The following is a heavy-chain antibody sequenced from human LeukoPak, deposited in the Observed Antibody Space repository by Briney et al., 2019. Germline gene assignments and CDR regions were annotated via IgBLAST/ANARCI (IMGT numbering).Heavy chain of an antibody. CDR1: GYSFSRYG. Sequence: ASVKVSCKASGYSFSRYGISWVRQAPGQGLEWMGWISTYNGNTNYAQKFQGRVTMTTDTSTNAAYMELRSLRSDDTAVYYCARDLDYYDSSGSGWFDPWGQGTLVTVSS. CDR3: ARDLDYYDSSGSGWFDP. D-gene: IGHD3-22*01. CDR2: ISTYNGNT. V-gene: IGHV1-18*01. J-gene: IGHJ5*02.